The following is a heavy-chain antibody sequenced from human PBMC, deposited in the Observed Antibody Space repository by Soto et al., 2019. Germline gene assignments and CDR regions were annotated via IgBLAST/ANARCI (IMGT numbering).Heavy chain of an antibody. CDR2: ICSIGTT. J-gene: IGHJ4*02. Sequence: QLQLQESGPGLVKPSETLSLTCTVSGGSVSSNIYCWAWVRQPPGKGLEWVATICSIGTTYYNPSLASRVTISVGTSENHFSLRVSSVTAADTAVYYCATQLKECSGGPCYWYYFDYWGQGALVTVSS. D-gene: IGHD2-15*01. CDR1: GGSVSSNIYC. CDR3: ATQLKECSGGPCYWYYFDY. V-gene: IGHV4-39*01.